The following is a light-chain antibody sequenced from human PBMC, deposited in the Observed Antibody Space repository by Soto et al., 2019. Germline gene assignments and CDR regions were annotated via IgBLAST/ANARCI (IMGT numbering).Light chain of an antibody. CDR3: MHTVGHPWT. V-gene: IGKV2D-29*01. J-gene: IGKJ1*01. Sequence: IVMTQTPLSLSVTPGQPASISCKSSQSLVFGDGQTYFNWYLQKPGQPPQLLIYGVSNRFSGVPDRFSGSGSGTDFTLKISRVEAEDVGVYFCMHTVGHPWTFGQGTKVDIK. CDR2: GVS. CDR1: QSLVFGDGQTY.